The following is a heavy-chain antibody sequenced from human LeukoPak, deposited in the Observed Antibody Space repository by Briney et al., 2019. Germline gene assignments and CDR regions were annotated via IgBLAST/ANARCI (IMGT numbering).Heavy chain of an antibody. J-gene: IGHJ4*02. D-gene: IGHD3-10*01. Sequence: GGSLRLSCAASGFTFSDAWMSWVRQAPGKGLEWVGRIKSKTDGGTTDYAAPVKGRFTISRDDSKNTLYLQMNSLKTEDTAVYYCARDDYGSGSYWFYWGQGTLVTVSS. CDR1: GFTFSDAW. V-gene: IGHV3-15*01. CDR2: IKSKTDGGTT. CDR3: ARDDYGSGSYWFY.